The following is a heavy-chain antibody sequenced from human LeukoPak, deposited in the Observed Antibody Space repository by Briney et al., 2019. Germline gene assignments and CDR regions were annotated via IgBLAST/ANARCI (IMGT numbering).Heavy chain of an antibody. CDR3: ARVGYSSSWFSTPYYYYYMDV. Sequence: SETLSLTCAVYGGSLSDYYWSWIRQPPGKGLEWIGYIYYSGSTNYNPSLKSRVTISVDTSKNQFSLKLSSVTAADTAVYYCARVGYSSSWFSTPYYYYYMDVWGKGTTVTVSS. J-gene: IGHJ6*03. CDR2: IYYSGST. D-gene: IGHD6-13*01. CDR1: GGSLSDYY. V-gene: IGHV4-59*01.